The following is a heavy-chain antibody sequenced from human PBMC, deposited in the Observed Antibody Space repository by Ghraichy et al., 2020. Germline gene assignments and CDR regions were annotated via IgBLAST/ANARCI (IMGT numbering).Heavy chain of an antibody. CDR1: GYTFTGYY. V-gene: IGHV1-2*02. J-gene: IGHJ6*02. CDR3: ARESYYGSGSTSATPQNIYYYYGMDV. CDR2: INPNSGGT. Sequence: ASVKVSCKASGYTFTGYYMHWVRQAPGQGLEWMGWINPNSGGTNYAQKFQGRVTMTRDTSISTAYMELSRLRSDDTAVYYCARESYYGSGSTSATPQNIYYYYGMDVWGQGTTVTVSS. D-gene: IGHD3-10*01.